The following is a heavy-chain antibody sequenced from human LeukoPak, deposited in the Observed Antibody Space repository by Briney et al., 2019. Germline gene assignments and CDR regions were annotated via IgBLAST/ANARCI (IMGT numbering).Heavy chain of an antibody. V-gene: IGHV1-18*01. D-gene: IGHD3-9*01. CDR3: ASDVHYILTATPHVDAFDI. CDR2: ISAYNGNT. J-gene: IGHJ3*02. Sequence: ASVKVSCKASGYTFTSYGISWVRQAPGHGREWMGWISAYNGNTNYAQKPQGRVTITTDTSTSTACMELRSLRSDDTAVYYCASDVHYILTATPHVDAFDIWGQGTMVTVSS. CDR1: GYTFTSYG.